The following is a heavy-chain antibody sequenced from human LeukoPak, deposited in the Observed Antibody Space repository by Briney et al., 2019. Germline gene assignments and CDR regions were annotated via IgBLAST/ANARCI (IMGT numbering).Heavy chain of an antibody. J-gene: IGHJ4*02. CDR1: GDSVTGYY. D-gene: IGHD5-24*01. Sequence: ASETLSLTCTVSGDSVTGYYWSWIRQPPGKGLEWIGYIYYSGSTNYNPSLKSRVTISVDTSKNQFSLKLSSVTAADTAVYYCARHRWGWLQFWGYFDYWGQGTLVTVSS. CDR3: ARHRWGWLQFWGYFDY. V-gene: IGHV4-59*08. CDR2: IYYSGST.